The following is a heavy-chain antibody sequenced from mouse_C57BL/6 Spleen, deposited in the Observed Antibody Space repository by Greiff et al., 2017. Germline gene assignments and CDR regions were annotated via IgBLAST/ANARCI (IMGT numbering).Heavy chain of an antibody. Sequence: QVHVKQSGAELVRPGASVTLSCKASGYTFTDYEMHWVKQTPVHGLEWIGAIDPETGGTAYNQKFKGKAILTADKSSSTAYMELRSLTSEDSAVYYCTRAVRGYFDYWGQGTTLTVSS. CDR1: GYTFTDYE. J-gene: IGHJ2*01. CDR3: TRAVRGYFDY. CDR2: IDPETGGT. V-gene: IGHV1-15*01.